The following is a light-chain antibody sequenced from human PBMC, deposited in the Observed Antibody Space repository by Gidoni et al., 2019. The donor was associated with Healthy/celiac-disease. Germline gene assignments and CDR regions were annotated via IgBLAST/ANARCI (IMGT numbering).Light chain of an antibody. V-gene: IGKV1-5*03. Sequence: DIHTTQSPSTLSASVGDRVTITCRASQSISSWLAWYQQKPGKAPKLLIYKASSLESGVPSRFSGSGSGTEFTLTISSLQPDDFATYYCQQYNSYPWTFGQGTKVEIK. CDR3: QQYNSYPWT. J-gene: IGKJ1*01. CDR2: KAS. CDR1: QSISSW.